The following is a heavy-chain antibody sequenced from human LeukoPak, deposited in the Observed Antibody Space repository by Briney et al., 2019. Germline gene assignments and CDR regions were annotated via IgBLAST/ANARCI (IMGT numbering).Heavy chain of an antibody. J-gene: IGHJ5*02. CDR3: VRVLYTANYPRRFDP. V-gene: IGHV3-20*04. CDR1: GFTFSRYS. Sequence: GGSLRLSCAASGFTFSRYSMNWVRHAPGKGLEWVSGINWNGEYIGYADSVKGRFTISRDSAKTSLYLQMNSLRAEDTAFYYCVRVLYTANYPRRFDPWGQGTLVTVSS. D-gene: IGHD5-24*01. CDR2: INWNGEYI.